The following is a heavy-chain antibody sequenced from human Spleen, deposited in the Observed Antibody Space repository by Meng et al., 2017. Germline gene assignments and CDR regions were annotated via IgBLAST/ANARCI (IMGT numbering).Heavy chain of an antibody. D-gene: IGHD5-18*01. Sequence: ASVKVSCKASGYTFTSYSISWVRQAPGQGLEWMGWSSAYNGNTNYAQKLQGRVTMTTDKSTSNAYMELRSLRSDDTAVYYCARLGVTAMDYFDYWGQGTLVTVSS. CDR3: ARLGVTAMDYFDY. J-gene: IGHJ4*02. CDR2: SSAYNGNT. CDR1: GYTFTSYS. V-gene: IGHV1-18*01.